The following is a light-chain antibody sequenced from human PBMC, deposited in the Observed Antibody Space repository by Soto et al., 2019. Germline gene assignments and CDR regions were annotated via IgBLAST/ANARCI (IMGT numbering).Light chain of an antibody. Sequence: DIQMTQSPSSLSASVGDRVTITCRASQGISTYLNWYQQKPGKAPKLLIYAASSLQSGVPSRFSGIGSETDFTLTISSLQPEHFATYSCQQSYSTTWTFGQGTKVEIK. CDR3: QQSYSTTWT. J-gene: IGKJ1*01. CDR1: QGISTY. CDR2: AAS. V-gene: IGKV1-39*01.